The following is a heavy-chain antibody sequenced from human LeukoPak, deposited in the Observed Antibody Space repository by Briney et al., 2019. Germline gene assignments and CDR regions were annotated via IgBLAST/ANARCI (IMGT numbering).Heavy chain of an antibody. CDR3: AKDDAWLRFGE. J-gene: IGHJ4*02. V-gene: IGHV3-9*01. D-gene: IGHD3-10*01. Sequence: GGSLRLSCAASGFTFDDYAMHWVRQAPGKGLEWVSGISWNSGSIGYADSVKGRFTISRDNSKNTLYLEVISLTAEDTAVYYCAKDDAWLRFGEWSQGTLVTVSS. CDR1: GFTFDDYA. CDR2: ISWNSGSI.